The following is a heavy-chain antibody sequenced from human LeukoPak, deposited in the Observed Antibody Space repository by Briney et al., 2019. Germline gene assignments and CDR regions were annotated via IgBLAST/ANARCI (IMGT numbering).Heavy chain of an antibody. J-gene: IGHJ4*02. CDR2: IRGTGTST. D-gene: IGHD3-10*01. CDR1: GFTFSSYA. CDR3: AKVTYGSGTYGAFDY. Sequence: TGGSLRLSCAASGFTFSSYAMSWVRQAPGKGLEWVSAIRGTGTSTYYADSVKGRFTISRDNSKNTLYLQVNSLRAADTAVYYCAKVTYGSGTYGAFDYWGQGTLVTVSS. V-gene: IGHV3-23*01.